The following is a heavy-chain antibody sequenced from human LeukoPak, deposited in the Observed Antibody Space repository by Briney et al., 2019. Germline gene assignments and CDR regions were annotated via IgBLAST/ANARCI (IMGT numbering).Heavy chain of an antibody. J-gene: IGHJ4*02. V-gene: IGHV3-11*04. CDR2: ISGSGTTI. Sequence: GGSLRLSCAASGFTFSDYYVTWIRQAPGKGLEWVSYISGSGTTIYYAGSVKGRFTVSRDNAKNSLFLQMNSLRSEDTAVYYSARDRSSGWSGDYWGQGTLVTVSS. CDR3: ARDRSSGWSGDY. CDR1: GFTFSDYY. D-gene: IGHD6-19*01.